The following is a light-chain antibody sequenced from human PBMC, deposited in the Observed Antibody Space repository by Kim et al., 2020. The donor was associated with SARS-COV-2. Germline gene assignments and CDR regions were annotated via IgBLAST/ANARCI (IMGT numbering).Light chain of an antibody. J-gene: IGLJ2*01. CDR1: NIGSKS. V-gene: IGLV3-21*04. Sequence: SYELTQPPSVSVAPGNTARITCGGNNIGSKSVNWYQLKPGQAPVLVIYYDTDRPSGIPERFSGSNSGNTATLTISRVEAGDEADYYCQVWDSRNDHVVFG. CDR3: QVWDSRNDHVV. CDR2: YDT.